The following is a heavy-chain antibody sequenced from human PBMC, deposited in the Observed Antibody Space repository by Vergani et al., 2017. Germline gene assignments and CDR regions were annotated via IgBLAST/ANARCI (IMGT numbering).Heavy chain of an antibody. CDR3: AREAGSNYYGSENWFDP. D-gene: IGHD3-10*01. CDR2: IYYSGST. V-gene: IGHV4-59*01. Sequence: QVQLQESGPGLVKPSETLSLTCTVSGGPISSYYWSWIRQPPGKGLEWIGYIYYSGSTNYNPSLKSRVTISVDTSKNQFSLKLSSVTAADTAVYYCAREAGSNYYGSENWFDPWGQGTLVTVSS. J-gene: IGHJ5*02. CDR1: GGPISSYY.